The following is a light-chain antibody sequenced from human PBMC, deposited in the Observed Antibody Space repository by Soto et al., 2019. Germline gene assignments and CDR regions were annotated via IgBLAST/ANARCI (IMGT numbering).Light chain of an antibody. CDR1: QNVMTN. V-gene: IGKV3-15*01. J-gene: IGKJ1*01. CDR2: GAS. CDR3: QQYNNWPRT. Sequence: ETVMTQSAATLSVSPGDRATLSCRASQNVMTNLAWYQQKPGQAPRLLIYGASSRVTGIPARFSGSGSETEFTLTISSLQSEDFAVYYCQQYNNWPRTFGQGTKVEIK.